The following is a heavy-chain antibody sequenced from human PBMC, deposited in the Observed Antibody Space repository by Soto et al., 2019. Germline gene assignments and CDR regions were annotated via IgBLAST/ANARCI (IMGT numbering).Heavy chain of an antibody. D-gene: IGHD3-9*01. CDR3: ARQIGGYDILPGPAPYTDY. Sequence: SETLSLTCTVSGGSISSYYWGWIRRPPGKGLEWIGSIYYSGSTYYNPSLKSRVTISVDTSKNQFSLKLSSVTAADTAVYYCARQIGGYDILPGPAPYTDYWGQGTTVTVSS. V-gene: IGHV4-39*01. CDR2: IYYSGST. J-gene: IGHJ4*03. CDR1: GGSISSYY.